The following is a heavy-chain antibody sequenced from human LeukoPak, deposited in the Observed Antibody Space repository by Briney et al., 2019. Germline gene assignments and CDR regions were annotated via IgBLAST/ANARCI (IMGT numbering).Heavy chain of an antibody. Sequence: ASVKVSCKVSVYTLTELSMHWVRQAPGKGLEWMGGFDPEDGETIYAQKFQGRVTMTEDTSTDTAYMELSSLRSEDTAVYYCATNYGYCSGGSCYARWFDPWGQGTLVTVSS. V-gene: IGHV1-24*01. D-gene: IGHD2-15*01. CDR3: ATNYGYCSGGSCYARWFDP. CDR2: FDPEDGET. CDR1: VYTLTELS. J-gene: IGHJ5*02.